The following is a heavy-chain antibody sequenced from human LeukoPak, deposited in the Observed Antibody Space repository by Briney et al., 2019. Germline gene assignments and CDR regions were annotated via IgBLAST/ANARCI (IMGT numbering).Heavy chain of an antibody. CDR2: IYYSGST. V-gene: IGHV4-59*01. CDR3: ARGCSSTNDAFDI. CDR1: GGSISSYY. J-gene: IGHJ3*02. Sequence: PSETLSPTCTVSGGSISSYYWSWIRQPPGKGLEWIGYIYYSGSTNYNPSLKSRVTISVDTSKNQFSLKLSSVTAADTAVYYCARGCSSTNDAFDIWGQGTMVTVSS. D-gene: IGHD2-2*01.